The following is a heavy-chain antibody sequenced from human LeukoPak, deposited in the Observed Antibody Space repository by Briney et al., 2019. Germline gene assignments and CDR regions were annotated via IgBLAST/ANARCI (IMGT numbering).Heavy chain of an antibody. CDR3: AREGKVVSFDS. J-gene: IGHJ4*02. CDR2: INSDGRST. CDR1: GFTFSSYW. V-gene: IGHV3-74*01. Sequence: GGSLRLSCAASGFTFSSYWMHWVRQAPGKGLVWDSRINSDGRSTSYADSVKGRFTISRDNAKNTLSLQMNSLRAEDTAVYYCAREGKVVSFDSWGQGTLVTVSS. D-gene: IGHD1-26*01.